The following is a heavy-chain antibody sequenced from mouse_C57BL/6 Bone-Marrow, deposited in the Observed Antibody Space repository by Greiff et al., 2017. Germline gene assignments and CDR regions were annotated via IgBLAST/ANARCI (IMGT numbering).Heavy chain of an antibody. CDR1: GFTIKDDY. Sequence: VHVKQSGAELVRPGASVKLSCTASGFTIKDDYMHWVKQRPEQGLEWIGWIDPENGDTEYASKFQGKATITADTSSNTAYLQLSSLTSEDTAVYYCTTGLSGTWGQDTTLTVSS. V-gene: IGHV14-4*01. J-gene: IGHJ2*01. CDR3: TTGLSGT. CDR2: IDPENGDT. D-gene: IGHD4-1*01.